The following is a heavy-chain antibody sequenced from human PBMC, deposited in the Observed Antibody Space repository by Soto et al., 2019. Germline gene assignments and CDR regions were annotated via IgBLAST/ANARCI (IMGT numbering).Heavy chain of an antibody. CDR1: GGTISTYV. CDR3: ARGGQQVVSFDY. CDR2: IIPALGAA. D-gene: IGHD6-6*01. V-gene: IGHV1-69*08. J-gene: IGHJ4*02. Sequence: QVHLVQSGAEVKKPGSSVKVSCKTSGGTISTYVINWVRQAPGQGLEWMGRIIPALGAADYAQKFQDGLTITADKSTSTAYMELSSLRSDDTAVYYCARGGQQVVSFDYWGQGTLVAVSS.